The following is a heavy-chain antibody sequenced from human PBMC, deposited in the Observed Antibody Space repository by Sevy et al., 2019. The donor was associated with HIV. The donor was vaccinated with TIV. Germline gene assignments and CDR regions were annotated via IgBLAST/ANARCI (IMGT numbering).Heavy chain of an antibody. Sequence: GGSLRLSCEASGFSFSNFWMHWVRQTPGKGLEWVSRIEKDGSKTIYADSVRGRFIVSRDNSKKNVSLQMNSLRVEDSAIYYCARDSYSGVSSAVGWFDPLGQGTLVTVSS. J-gene: IGHJ5*02. V-gene: IGHV3-74*01. CDR2: IEKDGSKT. CDR3: ARDSYSGVSSAVGWFDP. CDR1: GFSFSNFW. D-gene: IGHD6-19*01.